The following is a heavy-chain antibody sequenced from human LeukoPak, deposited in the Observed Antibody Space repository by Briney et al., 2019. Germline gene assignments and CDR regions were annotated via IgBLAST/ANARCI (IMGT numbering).Heavy chain of an antibody. Sequence: PGGSLRLSCAASGFTFSSYAMTWVRQPPGKGLEWVSTISGRGGSTYYADSVKGRFTISRDNSKSTLYLQMNSLRDEDTAVYYCAKYGSGSYYNGLYWGQGTLVTVSS. CDR1: GFTFSSYA. J-gene: IGHJ4*02. CDR2: ISGRGGST. V-gene: IGHV3-23*01. D-gene: IGHD3-10*01. CDR3: AKYGSGSYYNGLY.